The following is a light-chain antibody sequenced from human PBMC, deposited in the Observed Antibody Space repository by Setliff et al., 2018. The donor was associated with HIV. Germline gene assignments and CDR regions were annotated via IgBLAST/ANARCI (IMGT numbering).Light chain of an antibody. CDR3: CSYAGDTAFYV. J-gene: IGLJ1*01. CDR1: NSDVGSYNF. Sequence: QSVLTQPASVSGSPGQSITISCTGTNSDVGSYNFVSWYQLHPGKAPKLMIYEVNNRLSGVSNRFSGSKSGNTASLTISGLQAEDEADYYCCSYAGDTAFYVFGIGTKVTVL. CDR2: EVN. V-gene: IGLV2-23*02.